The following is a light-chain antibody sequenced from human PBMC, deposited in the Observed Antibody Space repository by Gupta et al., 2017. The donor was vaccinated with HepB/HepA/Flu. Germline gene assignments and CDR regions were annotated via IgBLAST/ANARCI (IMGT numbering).Light chain of an antibody. CDR3: CSYGGSYTWV. CDR2: DVT. J-gene: IGLJ3*02. CDR1: SSDVVAYNY. V-gene: IGLV2-11*01. Sequence: QSALTQPRSVSESPGQSVTISCTGTSSDVVAYNYVSWYRHHPGEAPKLMIYDVTKRPSGVPDRFSGSKSGNTASLTISGLQAEDEADYYCCSYGGSYTWVFGGGTKLTVL.